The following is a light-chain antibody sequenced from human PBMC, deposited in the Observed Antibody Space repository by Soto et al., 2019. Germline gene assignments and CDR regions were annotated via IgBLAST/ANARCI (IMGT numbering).Light chain of an antibody. Sequence: DIVMTQSPATLSVSPGEGATLSCRASQSVRSNVAWYYQKPGQAPRLLIYRASSRAAGLPDRFSGSGSETEFTLTISTLQSEDFAVYYCQQYNKWPITFGQGTRLEI. CDR1: QSVRSN. CDR3: QQYNKWPIT. V-gene: IGKV3-15*01. CDR2: RAS. J-gene: IGKJ5*01.